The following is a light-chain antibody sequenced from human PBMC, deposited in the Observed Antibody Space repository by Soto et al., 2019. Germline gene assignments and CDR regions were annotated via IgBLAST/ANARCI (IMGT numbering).Light chain of an antibody. J-gene: IGKJ4*01. CDR3: QQYNNWPLT. Sequence: ETVMTQTPATLSVSPGDRATLSCRASQSISTNLAWYQQKPGQAPRLLIYDASTRATGIPARFSGSVSGTEFTLTISSLLSEDFAFYSCQQYNNWPLTFGGGTKVEIK. CDR1: QSISTN. V-gene: IGKV3D-15*01. CDR2: DAS.